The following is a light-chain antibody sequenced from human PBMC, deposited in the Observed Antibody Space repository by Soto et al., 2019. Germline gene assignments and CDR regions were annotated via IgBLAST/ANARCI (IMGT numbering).Light chain of an antibody. CDR2: DAS. CDR3: QHYNNYPWT. V-gene: IGKV1-5*01. CDR1: QSISSW. J-gene: IGKJ1*01. Sequence: DIQMTQSPSTLSASVGDRVTITCRASQSISSWLAWYQQKPGKAPKLLIYDASSLESGVPSGFSGSGSGTEFTLTISSLQPDDFATYYCQHYNNYPWTFGQGTKVDIK.